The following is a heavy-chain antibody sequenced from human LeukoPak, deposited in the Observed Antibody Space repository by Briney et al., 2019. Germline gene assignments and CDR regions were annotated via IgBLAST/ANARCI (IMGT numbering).Heavy chain of an antibody. Sequence: GGSLRLSCAASGFTFSTYAMNWVRQAPGKGLEWVSSFGTRSTSIYYAHSVTGRFIISRGNAKNSLYLQMNSLRAEDTAVYYCARENDQGFDYWGQGTLVTVSS. CDR3: ARENDQGFDY. CDR2: FGTRSTSI. D-gene: IGHD3-16*01. CDR1: GFTFSTYA. J-gene: IGHJ4*02. V-gene: IGHV3-21*01.